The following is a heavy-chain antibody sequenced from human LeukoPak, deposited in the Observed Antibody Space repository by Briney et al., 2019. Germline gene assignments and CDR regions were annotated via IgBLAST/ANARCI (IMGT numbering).Heavy chain of an antibody. D-gene: IGHD3-22*01. CDR1: GFTFSDYY. V-gene: IGHV3-11*04. J-gene: IGHJ4*02. CDR3: ARDHYYGSSGYYLFY. Sequence: PGGSLRLSCAASGFTFSDYYMSWIRQAPGKGLEWVSYISSSGSTIYYADSVKGRFTISRDNAKNSLYLQMNSLRAEDTAVYYCARDHYYGSSGYYLFYWGQGTLVTVSS. CDR2: ISSSGSTI.